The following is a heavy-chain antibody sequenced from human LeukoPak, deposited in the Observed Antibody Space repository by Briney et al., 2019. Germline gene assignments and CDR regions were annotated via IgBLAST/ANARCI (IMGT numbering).Heavy chain of an antibody. J-gene: IGHJ4*02. CDR1: GFTLNGYW. Sequence: GGSLRLSCAAPGFTLNGYWMHWVRQAPGKGLVWVSRINSDGSTTSYADSVKGRFTISRDNSKNTLYLQMNSLKTEDTAMYYCSREGCGATGCYTNDYWGQGTLVTVSS. CDR3: SREGCGATGCYTNDY. D-gene: IGHD2-21*01. V-gene: IGHV3-74*01. CDR2: INSDGSTT.